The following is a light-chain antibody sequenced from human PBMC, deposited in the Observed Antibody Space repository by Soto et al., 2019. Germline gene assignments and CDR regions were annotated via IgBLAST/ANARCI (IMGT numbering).Light chain of an antibody. J-gene: IGKJ1*01. V-gene: IGKV1-5*01. Sequence: DIQMTQSPSTLFASVGDRVTITCRASQSITDRLAWYQQKQGKAPQVLIFDASNLESGAPSRFSGSGSGTEFSLTITGLQPDDFATYYCQHYGYLWTFGQGTKVEI. CDR2: DAS. CDR1: QSITDR. CDR3: QHYGYLWT.